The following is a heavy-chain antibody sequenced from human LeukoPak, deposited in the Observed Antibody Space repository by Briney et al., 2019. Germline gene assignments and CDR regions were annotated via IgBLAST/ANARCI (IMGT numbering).Heavy chain of an antibody. V-gene: IGHV4-4*02. CDR2: IYHSGST. D-gene: IGHD1-26*01. CDR1: GGSISSSNW. J-gene: IGHJ3*02. Sequence: DPSGTLSLTCAVSGGSISSSNWWSWVRQPPGKGLEWIGEIYHSGSTNYNPSLKSRVTISVDTSKNQFSLKLSSVTAADTAVYYCARDNFLDGGYLDAFDIWGQGTMVTVSS. CDR3: ARDNFLDGGYLDAFDI.